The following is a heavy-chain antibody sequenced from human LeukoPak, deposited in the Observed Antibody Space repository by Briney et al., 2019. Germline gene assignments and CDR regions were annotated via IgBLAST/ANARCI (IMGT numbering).Heavy chain of an antibody. CDR3: ARQLKTNWAFGP. CDR1: GYKFTNYW. Sequence: GESLKISCKGSGYKFTNYWIAWVRQVPGKGLEWMGIIYAGDSDTKYSPSFQGQVTISVDQSNTTAFLQWSTLKSSDTAMYYCARQLKTNWAFGPWGQGTLVTVSS. CDR2: IYAGDSDT. J-gene: IGHJ5*02. D-gene: IGHD7-27*01. V-gene: IGHV5-51*01.